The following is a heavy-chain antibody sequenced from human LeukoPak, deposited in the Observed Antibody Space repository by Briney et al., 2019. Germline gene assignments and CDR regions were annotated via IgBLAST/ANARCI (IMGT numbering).Heavy chain of an antibody. J-gene: IGHJ5*02. Sequence: PSESLSLTCTVSGGSISSSSYYWGWIRQPPGKGLEWIGRIYYSGSTYYNPSLKSRVTISVDTSKNQFSLKLSSVTAADTAVYYCARPTILWFGTNGWFDPWGQGTLVTVSS. CDR3: ARPTILWFGTNGWFDP. CDR1: GGSISSSSYY. D-gene: IGHD3-10*01. V-gene: IGHV4-39*01. CDR2: IYYSGST.